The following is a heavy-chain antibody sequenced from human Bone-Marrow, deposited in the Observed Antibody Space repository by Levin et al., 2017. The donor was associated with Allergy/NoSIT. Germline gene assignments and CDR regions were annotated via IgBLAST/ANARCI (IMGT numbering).Heavy chain of an antibody. V-gene: IGHV5-51*01. D-gene: IGHD3-22*01. CDR1: GYDFTSFW. CDR3: ARRAYSSGPTDF. Sequence: KVSCKGSGYDFTSFWIGWVRQMPGKGLEWIGMIYPGDSDTRYSPSFEGQVTMSADKSLNTAYLQWSSLKASDTALYFCARRAYSSGPTDFWGQGTLVSVSS. J-gene: IGHJ4*02. CDR2: IYPGDSDT.